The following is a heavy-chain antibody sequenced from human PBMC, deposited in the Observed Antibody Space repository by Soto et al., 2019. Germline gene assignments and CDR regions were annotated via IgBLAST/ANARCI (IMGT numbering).Heavy chain of an antibody. Sequence: GASVKVSCKASGYTFSNYYIHWVRQAPGQGLEWMGIINPSGGSARYAQKFQSRVTLTTDTSTSTVYMELSSLRSEDTAMFYCARGYCSGGSCYHAEYWGQGTLVTVSS. CDR2: INPSGGSA. CDR3: ARGYCSGGSCYHAEY. V-gene: IGHV1-46*01. D-gene: IGHD2-15*01. CDR1: GYTFSNYY. J-gene: IGHJ4*02.